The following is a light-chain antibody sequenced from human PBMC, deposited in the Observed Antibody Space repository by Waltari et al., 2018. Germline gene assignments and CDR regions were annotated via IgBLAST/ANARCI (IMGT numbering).Light chain of an antibody. CDR2: DNN. Sequence: QSVLTQPPSVSAAPGQKVTISCSGSTSNIGDNYVSWFQQLPGTAPRLLIYDNNKLPSGIPDRFSVSKSGTSATLGITGLQTGDEADYYCGTWDNSLSAWVFGGGTKLTVL. CDR1: TSNIGDNY. V-gene: IGLV1-51*01. CDR3: GTWDNSLSAWV. J-gene: IGLJ3*02.